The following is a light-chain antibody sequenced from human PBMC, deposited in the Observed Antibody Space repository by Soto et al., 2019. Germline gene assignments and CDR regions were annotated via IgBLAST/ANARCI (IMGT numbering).Light chain of an antibody. V-gene: IGKV3-11*01. CDR1: QSVGDS. CDR2: DAS. Sequence: EIVLTQSPATLSLSPGERATLSCRASQSVGDSLAWYQQKPGQAPRLLIYDASNRATGIPARFSGSGSGTDFTLTISSLEPEDSVVYYCQQRGDWPLTFGGGTKVEVK. CDR3: QQRGDWPLT. J-gene: IGKJ4*01.